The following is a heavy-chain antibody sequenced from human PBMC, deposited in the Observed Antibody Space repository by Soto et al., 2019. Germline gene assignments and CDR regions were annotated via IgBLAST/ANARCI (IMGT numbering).Heavy chain of an antibody. CDR2: ISGSGGST. CDR1: GFTFSSYA. CDR3: AQDRPEIKFGGVIDSGYFDY. V-gene: IGHV3-23*01. D-gene: IGHD3-16*02. Sequence: EVQLLESGGGLVQPGGSLRLSCAASGFTFSSYAMSWVRQAPGQGLEWVSAISGSGGSTYYADSVKGRFTISRDNSKNTLSLQMNSLIAEDTAVYYCAQDRPEIKFGGVIDSGYFDYCGQGTLVAVSS. J-gene: IGHJ4*02.